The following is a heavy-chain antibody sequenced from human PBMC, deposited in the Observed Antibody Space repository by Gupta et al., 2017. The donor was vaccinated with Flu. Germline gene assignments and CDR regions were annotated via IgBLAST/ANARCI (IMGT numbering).Heavy chain of an antibody. CDR2: IIPSSGGT. CDR3: AREVGATDS. Sequence: IHWGRQAPGQGLEWMGIIIPSSGGTNYAQQFQGRVTMTRDTSTSTVYMELSSLTSEDTAVYYCAREVGATDSWGQGTLVTVSS. D-gene: IGHD1-26*01. J-gene: IGHJ4*02. V-gene: IGHV1-46*01.